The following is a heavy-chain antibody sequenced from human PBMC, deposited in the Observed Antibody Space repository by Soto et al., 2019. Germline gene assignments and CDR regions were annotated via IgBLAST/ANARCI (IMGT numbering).Heavy chain of an antibody. J-gene: IGHJ4*02. CDR3: ARWVGTIDY. CDR2: ISYDGSNK. V-gene: IGHV3-30-3*01. CDR1: GFTFSSYA. Sequence: LRLSCAASGFTFSSYAMHWVRQAPGKGLEWVAVISYDGSNKYYADSVKGRFTISRDNSKNTLYLQMNSLRAEDTAVYYCARWVGTIDYWGQGTLVTVSS.